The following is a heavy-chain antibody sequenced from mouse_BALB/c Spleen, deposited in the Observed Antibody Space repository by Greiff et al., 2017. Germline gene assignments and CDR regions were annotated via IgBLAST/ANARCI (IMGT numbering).Heavy chain of an antibody. CDR1: GFNIKDTY. Sequence: EVQLQQSGAELVKPGASVKLSCTASGFNIKDTYMHWVKQRPEQGLEWIGRIDPANGNTKYDPKFQGKATITADTSSNTAYLQLSSLTSEDTAVYYCNAYYYGSSSFAYWGQGTLVTVS. CDR3: NAYYYGSSSFAY. D-gene: IGHD1-1*01. V-gene: IGHV14-3*02. CDR2: IDPANGNT. J-gene: IGHJ3*01.